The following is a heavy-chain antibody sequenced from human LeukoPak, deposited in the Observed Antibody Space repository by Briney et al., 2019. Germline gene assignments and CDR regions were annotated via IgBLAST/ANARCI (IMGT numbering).Heavy chain of an antibody. V-gene: IGHV2-70*11. CDR2: IDWDDDK. CDR1: GFSLSTSGMC. J-gene: IGHJ4*02. D-gene: IGHD1-26*01. CDR3: ARSAVGATVLVFDY. Sequence: GSGPTLVNPTQTLTLTCTFSGFSLSTSGMCVSWIRQPPGKALEWLARIDWDDDKYYSTSLKTRLTISKDTSKNQVVLTMTNMDPVDTATYYCARSAVGATVLVFDYWGQGTLVTVSS.